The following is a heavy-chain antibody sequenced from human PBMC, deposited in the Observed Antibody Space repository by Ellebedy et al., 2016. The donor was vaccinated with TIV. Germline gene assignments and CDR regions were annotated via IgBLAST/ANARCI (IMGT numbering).Heavy chain of an antibody. CDR3: ARARSSGWLHTPDY. CDR2: INPSSGST. Sequence: AASVKVSCKASGGTFSSYGISLVRQAPGQGLEWMGIINPSSGSTTYAQKLQGRLTMTRDTSTSTVYMELSSLRSEDTAVYYCARARSSGWLHTPDYWGQGLLVTVSS. J-gene: IGHJ4*02. V-gene: IGHV1-46*04. CDR1: GGTFSSYG. D-gene: IGHD6-19*01.